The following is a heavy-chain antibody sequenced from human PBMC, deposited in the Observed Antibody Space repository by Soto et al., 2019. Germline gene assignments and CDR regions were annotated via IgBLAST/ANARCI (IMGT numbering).Heavy chain of an antibody. V-gene: IGHV2-5*02. Sequence: QITLKESGPTLVRPTQTLTLTCAFSGFSLSTSGVGVGWIRQPPGKALEWLAVIYWDDSKHYSPSLRSRLTNTKDTHKHQVGLTTTNMDPMDTGTYYCAHKGPEDWPLDYWGQGTLVTVSS. D-gene: IGHD3-9*01. CDR3: AHKGPEDWPLDY. J-gene: IGHJ4*02. CDR1: GFSLSTSGVG. CDR2: IYWDDSK.